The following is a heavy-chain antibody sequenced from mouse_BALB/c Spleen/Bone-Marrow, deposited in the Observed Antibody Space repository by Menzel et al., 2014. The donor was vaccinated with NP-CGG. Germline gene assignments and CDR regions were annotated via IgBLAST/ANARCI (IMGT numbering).Heavy chain of an antibody. CDR1: GFSLTSYG. V-gene: IGHV2-6-1*01. Sequence: VKVEESGPGLVAPSQSLSITCTISGFSLTSYGVHWVRQPPGKGLEWLVVIWSDGSTTYNSALKSRLSISKDNSKSQVFLKMNSLQTDDTAMYYCARHYYGSSYWYFDVWGAGTTVTVSS. CDR3: ARHYYGSSYWYFDV. CDR2: IWSDGST. J-gene: IGHJ1*01. D-gene: IGHD1-1*01.